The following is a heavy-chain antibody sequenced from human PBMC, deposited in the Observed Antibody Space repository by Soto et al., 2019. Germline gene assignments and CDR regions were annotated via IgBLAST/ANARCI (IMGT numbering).Heavy chain of an antibody. J-gene: IGHJ6*03. D-gene: IGHD2-8*01. V-gene: IGHV1-8*01. CDR1: GYTFTSYY. CDR2: MNPNSGNT. CDR3: ARQLMVPYYYYYYMDV. Sequence: ASVKVSCKASGYTFTSYYINWVRLATGQGLEWMGRMNPNSGNTGYAQKFQGRVTMTRNTSISTAYMELSSLRSEDTAVYYCARQLMVPYYYYYYMDVWGKGATVTVSS.